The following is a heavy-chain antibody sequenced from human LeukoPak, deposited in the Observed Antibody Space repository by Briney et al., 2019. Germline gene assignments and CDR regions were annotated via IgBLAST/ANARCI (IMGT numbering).Heavy chain of an antibody. V-gene: IGHV4-38-2*02. CDR3: ARDRVYYYDSRKGFDY. Sequence: PSETLSLTCAVSGYSISSGYYWGWIRQPPGKGLEWIGSIYHSGSTYYNPSLKSRVTISVDTSKNQFSLKLSSVTAADTAVYYCARDRVYYYDSRKGFDYWGQGTLVTVSS. J-gene: IGHJ4*02. CDR1: GYSISSGYY. CDR2: IYHSGST. D-gene: IGHD3-22*01.